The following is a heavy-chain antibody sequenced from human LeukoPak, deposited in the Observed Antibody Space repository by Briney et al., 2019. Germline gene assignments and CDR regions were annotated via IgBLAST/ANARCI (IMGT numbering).Heavy chain of an antibody. J-gene: IGHJ5*02. D-gene: IGHD6-19*01. CDR3: ARHGHSSGWYGHTNNWFDP. CDR1: GYSFTSYW. Sequence: GESLKISCKGSGYSFTSYWIGWVRQMPGKGLEWMGIIYPGDSDTRYSPSFQGQVTISADKSISTAYLQWSSLKASDTAMYYCARHGHSSGWYGHTNNWFDPWGQGTLVTVSS. V-gene: IGHV5-51*01. CDR2: IYPGDSDT.